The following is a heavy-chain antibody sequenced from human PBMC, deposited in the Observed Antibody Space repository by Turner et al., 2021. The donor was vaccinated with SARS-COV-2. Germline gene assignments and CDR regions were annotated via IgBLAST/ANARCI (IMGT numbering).Heavy chain of an antibody. Sequence: QVQLVQSGAEVKKPGASVKVSCKVSGYTLTHLSMHWVRQAPGKGREWMGGFDPEDGETSYGQKFQGRVTMTEDTSTNTAYMEMSGLRSEDTTVYYCATGVAVSGVVVADYYYYGMDDWGQGTTVTVSS. V-gene: IGHV1-24*01. CDR1: GYTLTHLS. D-gene: IGHD6-19*01. CDR3: ATGVAVSGVVVADYYYYGMDD. CDR2: FDPEDGET. J-gene: IGHJ6*02.